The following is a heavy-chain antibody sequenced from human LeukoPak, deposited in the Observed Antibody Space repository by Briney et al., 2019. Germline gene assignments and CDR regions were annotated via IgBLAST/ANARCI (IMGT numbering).Heavy chain of an antibody. Sequence: RGSLRLSCTASGFSFSDYSTNWVRQGPGEGLEWISYIGISSGNTKYADSVKGRFTISADNVRNSLYLQMNSLRVEDTAVYYCARDHNYAFDNWGQGTLVSVSS. CDR3: ARDHNYAFDN. D-gene: IGHD1-1*01. CDR1: GFSFSDYS. J-gene: IGHJ4*02. V-gene: IGHV3-48*04. CDR2: IGISSGNT.